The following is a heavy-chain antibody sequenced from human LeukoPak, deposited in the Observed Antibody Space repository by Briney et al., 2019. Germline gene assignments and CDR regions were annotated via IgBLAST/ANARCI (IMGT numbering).Heavy chain of an antibody. CDR1: GGSISSSY. D-gene: IGHD6-13*01. Sequence: SETLSLTCTVSGGSISSSYWNWIRQPPGRGLEWIGDIHYSGSTNYNPSLKSRVTISVDKSKNQFSLKLSSVTAADTAVYYCARGEYSSSSLESWGQGTLVTVSS. CDR2: IHYSGST. CDR3: ARGEYSSSSLES. J-gene: IGHJ4*02. V-gene: IGHV4-59*12.